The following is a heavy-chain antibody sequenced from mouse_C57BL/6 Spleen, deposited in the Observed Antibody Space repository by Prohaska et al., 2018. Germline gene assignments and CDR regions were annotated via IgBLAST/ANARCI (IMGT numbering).Heavy chain of an antibody. Sequence: EVQLQQSGPELVKPGASVKISCKASGYTFTDYYMNWVKQSHGKSLEWIGDINPNNGGTSYNQKFKGNATLTLDKSSSTAYMDLRSLTAEDSAVYYGARTRGDYYYGSEAWFAYWGQGSLVTVSA. CDR3: ARTRGDYYYGSEAWFAY. D-gene: IGHD1-1*01. J-gene: IGHJ3*01. V-gene: IGHV1-26*01. CDR1: GYTFTDYY. CDR2: INPNNGGT.